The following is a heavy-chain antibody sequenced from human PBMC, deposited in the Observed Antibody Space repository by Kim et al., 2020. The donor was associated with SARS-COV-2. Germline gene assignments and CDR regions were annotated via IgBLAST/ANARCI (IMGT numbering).Heavy chain of an antibody. D-gene: IGHD3-3*01. CDR3: ARGGDDFWRWDYYYGMDV. Sequence: TRVTMSVDTSKNQFSLKLSSVTAADTAVYYCARGGDDFWRWDYYYGMDVWGQGTTVTVSS. J-gene: IGHJ6*02. V-gene: IGHV4-4*06.